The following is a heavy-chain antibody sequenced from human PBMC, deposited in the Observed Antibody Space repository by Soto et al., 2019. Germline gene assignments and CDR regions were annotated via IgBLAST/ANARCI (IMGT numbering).Heavy chain of an antibody. CDR2: ISYSAKT. V-gene: IGHV4-38-2*01. J-gene: IGHJ4*02. CDR3: TRGAGAPWVGFDS. D-gene: IGHD3-16*01. Sequence: SETLSLTCGVSGYSITSGFYWGWVRQSPGKGLEWIGTISYSAKTFYNPSLASRFSMAVDSSKNQFSLRLTSVTAADTALYYCTRGAGAPWVGFDSWGRGSLVTVSS. CDR1: GYSITSGFY.